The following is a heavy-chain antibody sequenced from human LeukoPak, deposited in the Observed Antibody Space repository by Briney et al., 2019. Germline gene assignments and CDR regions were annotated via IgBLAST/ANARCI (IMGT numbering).Heavy chain of an antibody. CDR1: GFTFDDYA. V-gene: IGHV3-9*01. Sequence: GRSLRLSCAASGFTFDDYAIHWVRQAPGKGLEWVSGISWNSGSIGYADSVKGRFTISRDNAKNSLYLQMNSLRAEDTALYYCVKGYSYGKFDYWGQGTLVTVSS. D-gene: IGHD5-18*01. J-gene: IGHJ4*02. CDR2: ISWNSGSI. CDR3: VKGYSYGKFDY.